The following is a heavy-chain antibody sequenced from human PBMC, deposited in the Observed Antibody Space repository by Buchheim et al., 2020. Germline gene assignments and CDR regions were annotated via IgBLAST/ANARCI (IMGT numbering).Heavy chain of an antibody. CDR3: ARDLFGYYYDSSGYYPGDY. CDR2: ISSSSSTI. Sequence: EVQLVESGGGLVQPGGSLRLSCAASGFTFSSYSMNWVRQAPGKGLEWVSYISSSSSTIYYADSVKGRFTISRDNVKNPLYLQMNSLRAEDTAVYYCARDLFGYYYDSSGYYPGDYWGQGTL. CDR1: GFTFSSYS. D-gene: IGHD3-22*01. V-gene: IGHV3-48*01. J-gene: IGHJ4*02.